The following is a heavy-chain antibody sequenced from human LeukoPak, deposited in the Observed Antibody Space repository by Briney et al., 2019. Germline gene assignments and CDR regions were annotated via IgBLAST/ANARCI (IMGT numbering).Heavy chain of an antibody. CDR3: ARISSSNWYNERGAFDV. Sequence: SETLSLTCTVSGGSISSYYWSWVRQPPGKGLEWIGFVYYTGSTNYSPSLKSRVTISVDTSKNQFSLKLRSVTAADTAVYYCARISSSNWYNERGAFDVWGQGTVVAVSS. CDR1: GGSISSYY. V-gene: IGHV4-59*01. J-gene: IGHJ3*01. D-gene: IGHD6-13*01. CDR2: VYYTGST.